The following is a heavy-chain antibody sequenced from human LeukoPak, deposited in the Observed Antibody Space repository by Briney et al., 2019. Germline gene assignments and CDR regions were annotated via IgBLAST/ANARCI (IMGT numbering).Heavy chain of an antibody. CDR3: AREWFFDY. CDR1: GFSFSSYS. CDR2: ISGTSSSV. Sequence: GGSLRLSCAASGFSFSSYSLNWVRQTPGKGLQWVASISGTSSSVFYAESVRGRFTISRDNAKTSLSLQMNSLRAEDTAVYYCAREWFFDYWGQGTLVTVSS. J-gene: IGHJ4*02. D-gene: IGHD3-22*01. V-gene: IGHV3-21*01.